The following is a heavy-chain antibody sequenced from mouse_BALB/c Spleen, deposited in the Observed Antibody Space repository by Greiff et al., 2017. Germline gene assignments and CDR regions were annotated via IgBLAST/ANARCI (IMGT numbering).Heavy chain of an antibody. CDR1: GFTFSSFG. CDR2: ISSGSSTI. Sequence: EVQVVESGGGLVQPGGSRKLSCAASGFTFSSFGMHWVRQAPEKGLEWVAYISSGSSTIYYADTVKGRFTISRDNPKNTLFLQIASRRSEDTAMYDCARAPSAVVARGYAMDYWGQGTSVTVSS. V-gene: IGHV5-17*02. CDR3: ARAPSAVVARGYAMDY. D-gene: IGHD1-1*01. J-gene: IGHJ4*01.